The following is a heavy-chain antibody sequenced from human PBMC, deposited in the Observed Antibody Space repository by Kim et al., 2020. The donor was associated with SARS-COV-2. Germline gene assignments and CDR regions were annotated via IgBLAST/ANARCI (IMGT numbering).Heavy chain of an antibody. D-gene: IGHD4-17*01. CDR2: IYYSGST. V-gene: IGHV4-31*03. CDR3: AREWSVTTPYFDY. CDR1: GGSISSGGYY. J-gene: IGHJ4*02. Sequence: SETLSLTCTVSGGSISSGGYYWSWIRQHPGKGLEWIGYIYYSGSTYYNPSLKSRVTISVDTSKNQFSLKLSSVTAADTAVYYCAREWSVTTPYFDYWGQGTLVTVSS.